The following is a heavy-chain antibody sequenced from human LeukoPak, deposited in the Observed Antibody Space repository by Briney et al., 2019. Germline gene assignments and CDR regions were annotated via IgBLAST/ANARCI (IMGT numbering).Heavy chain of an antibody. CDR3: ARGPYYFDY. J-gene: IGHJ4*02. Sequence: GGSLRLSCAASGFMFTAYAMSWVRQAPGKGLEWVSAITGSGGSTYYADSVKGRFTISRDNFKNTLYLQMNSLRAEDTAVYYCARGPYYFDYWGQGTLVTVSS. CDR2: ITGSGGST. V-gene: IGHV3-23*01. CDR1: GFMFTAYA.